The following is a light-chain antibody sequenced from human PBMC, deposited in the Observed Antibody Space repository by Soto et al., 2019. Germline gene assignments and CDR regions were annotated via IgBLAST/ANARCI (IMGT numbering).Light chain of an antibody. V-gene: IGKV1-39*01. Sequence: VPINLSPSSLSAYIGDRVTITCRASQGISNYLAWYQQKPGIAPRLLIYAASSLQSGVPSRFSGSGSGTDFTLTISSLRPEDFATYYCQQSYNIPLTFGGGSMV. CDR3: QQSYNIPLT. J-gene: IGKJ4*01. CDR2: AAS. CDR1: QGISNY.